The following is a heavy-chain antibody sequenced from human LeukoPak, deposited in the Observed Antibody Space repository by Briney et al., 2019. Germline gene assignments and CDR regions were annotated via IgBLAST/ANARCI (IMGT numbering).Heavy chain of an antibody. J-gene: IGHJ5*02. D-gene: IGHD6-13*01. CDR1: GFTFSSYW. Sequence: GALRLSCAASGFTFSSYWMHWVRQAPGKGLVWVSRINSDGSSTSYADSVKGRFTISRDNSKNTLYLQMNSLRAEDTAVYYCAITGYSTDNWFDPWGQGTLVTVSS. CDR2: INSDGSST. V-gene: IGHV3-74*01. CDR3: AITGYSTDNWFDP.